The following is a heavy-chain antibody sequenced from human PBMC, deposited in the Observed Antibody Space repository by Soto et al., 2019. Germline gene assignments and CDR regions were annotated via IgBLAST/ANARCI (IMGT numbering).Heavy chain of an antibody. CDR2: INWNGVNK. V-gene: IGHV3-9*01. CDR1: GFMFEDFA. CDR3: AKDVDRLGELWGYFQS. D-gene: IGHD3-16*01. Sequence: GGSLRLSCTVSGFMFEDFAMHWVRQAPGQGLEWVSGINWNGVNKGYAESVLGRFTISRDNAKRSLYLDMNYLRPEDTALYFCAKDVDRLGELWGYFQSWGQGTMVTVSS. J-gene: IGHJ1*01.